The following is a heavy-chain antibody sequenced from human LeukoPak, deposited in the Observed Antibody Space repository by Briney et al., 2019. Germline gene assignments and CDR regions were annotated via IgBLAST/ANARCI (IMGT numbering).Heavy chain of an antibody. CDR2: IYSRGNT. CDR3: ASHIPAAGPRTYDDY. V-gene: IGHV4-39*07. CDR1: GVSISSGSNY. Sequence: SETLSLTCSVSGVSISSGSNYWGWIRQPPGKTLEWIGSIYSRGNTYYNPSLKSRVIILIDTAKNHFSLNLSSVTCADTAVYYGASHIPAAGPRTYDDYWGQGTLVTVSS. D-gene: IGHD6-13*01. J-gene: IGHJ4*02.